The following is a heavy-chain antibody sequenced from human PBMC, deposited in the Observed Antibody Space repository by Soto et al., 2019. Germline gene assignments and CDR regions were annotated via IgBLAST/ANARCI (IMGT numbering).Heavy chain of an antibody. V-gene: IGHV5-10-1*01. CDR3: ASQDIGDPYYYMDV. D-gene: IGHD3-16*01. Sequence: GESLKISCKGSGYTLTTYWISWVRQMPGKGLEWMGRIDPSDSYTNYSPSFQGHVTISADKSISTAYLQWSSLKASDTAMYYCASQDIGDPYYYMDVWGQGTTVTVSS. J-gene: IGHJ6*02. CDR2: IDPSDSYT. CDR1: GYTLTTYW.